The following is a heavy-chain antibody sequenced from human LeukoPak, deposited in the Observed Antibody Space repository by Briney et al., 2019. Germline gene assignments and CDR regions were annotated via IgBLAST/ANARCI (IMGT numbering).Heavy chain of an antibody. CDR1: GGSFSGYY. J-gene: IGHJ4*02. V-gene: IGHV4-34*01. CDR2: INHSGST. D-gene: IGHD3-22*01. CDR3: ARGPPPEIDSSGYYYPYFDY. Sequence: PSETLSLTCAVYGGSFSGYYWSWIRQPPGKGLEWIGEINHSGSTNYNPFLKSRVTISVDTSKNQLSLKLSSVTAADTAVYYCARGPPPEIDSSGYYYPYFDYWGQGTLVTVSS.